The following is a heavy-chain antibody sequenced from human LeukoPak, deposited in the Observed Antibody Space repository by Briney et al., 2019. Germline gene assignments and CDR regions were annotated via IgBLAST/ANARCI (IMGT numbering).Heavy chain of an antibody. J-gene: IGHJ5*02. CDR3: ARDRLIAAAGTNWFEP. Sequence: PGGSLRLSCAASGFTFSSYSMNWVRQAPGKGLEWVSYISSSSSTIYYADSVKGRFTISRDNAKNSLYLQMNSLRAEDTAVYYCARDRLIAAAGTNWFEPWGQGTLVTVSS. CDR1: GFTFSSYS. V-gene: IGHV3-48*01. CDR2: ISSSSSTI. D-gene: IGHD6-13*01.